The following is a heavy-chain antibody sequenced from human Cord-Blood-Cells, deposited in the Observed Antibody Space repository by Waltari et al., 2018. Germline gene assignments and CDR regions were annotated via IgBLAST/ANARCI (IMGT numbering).Heavy chain of an antibody. CDR3: AIGSYLASLAEYFQH. CDR2: RNHNSGNT. J-gene: IGHJ1*01. Sequence: VPLVQSGAEVKKPGPSVQSSCKASGYTFTSFDLTWARQAPGQGLEGMGWRNHNSGNTGYAQKFQSRVTMTRNTSISTAYMKLSSLRSEDTAVYYCAIGSYLASLAEYFQHWGQGTLVTVSS. V-gene: IGHV1-8*01. CDR1: GYTFTSFD. D-gene: IGHD1-26*01.